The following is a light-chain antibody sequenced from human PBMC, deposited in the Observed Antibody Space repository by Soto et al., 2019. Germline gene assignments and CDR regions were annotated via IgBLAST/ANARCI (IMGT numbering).Light chain of an antibody. CDR1: QTISSW. J-gene: IGKJ1*01. Sequence: DIQMTQSPSTLSGSVGDRVTITCRASQTISSWLAWYQQKPGKAPKLLIYKASTLKSGVPSRFSGSGSGTEFTLNISSLQPDDFATYYCQHYNSYSEAVGKGTKVDIK. CDR2: KAS. V-gene: IGKV1-5*03. CDR3: QHYNSYSEA.